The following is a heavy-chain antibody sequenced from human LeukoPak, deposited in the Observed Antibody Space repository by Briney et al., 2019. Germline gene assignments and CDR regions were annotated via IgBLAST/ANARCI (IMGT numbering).Heavy chain of an antibody. J-gene: IGHJ6*03. CDR3: ARTVSGSYYYYYYYMDV. CDR2: ISGSGGST. V-gene: IGHV3-23*01. Sequence: PGGSLRLSCAAAGFTFSNYVMCWVRQPPGKGLEWVSDISGSGGSTNYADSVKGRFTISRDNSRNTLYLQMNSLRAEDTAIYYCARTVSGSYYYYYYYMDVWGKGTTVTVSS. D-gene: IGHD3-22*01. CDR1: GFTFSNYV.